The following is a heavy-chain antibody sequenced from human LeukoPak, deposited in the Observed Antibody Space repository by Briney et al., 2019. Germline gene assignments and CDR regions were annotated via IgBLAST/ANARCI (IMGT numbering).Heavy chain of an antibody. Sequence: ASVKVSCKASGYTFTGYYMHWVRQAPGQGLEWMGWINPNSGGTNYAQKFQGRVTMTRDTSISTAYMELSRLRSDDTAVYYCASLAYCGGDCYPEYFQHWGQGTLVTVSS. J-gene: IGHJ1*01. CDR3: ASLAYCGGDCYPEYFQH. CDR2: INPNSGGT. V-gene: IGHV1-2*02. CDR1: GYTFTGYY. D-gene: IGHD2-21*02.